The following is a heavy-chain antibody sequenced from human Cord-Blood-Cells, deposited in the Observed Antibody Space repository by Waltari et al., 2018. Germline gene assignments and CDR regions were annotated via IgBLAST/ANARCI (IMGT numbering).Heavy chain of an antibody. CDR1: GGSFSGYY. D-gene: IGHD4-17*01. CDR3: ARGLTTGYFQH. V-gene: IGHV4-34*01. Sequence: QVQLQQWGAGLLKPSETLSLTCAVYGGSFSGYYWSWIRQPPGKGLEWIGEINHSGSTNYNPTHKSRVTISVDTAKNQFYLKLSSVTAADTAVYYCARGLTTGYFQHWGQGTLVTVSS. CDR2: INHSGST. J-gene: IGHJ1*01.